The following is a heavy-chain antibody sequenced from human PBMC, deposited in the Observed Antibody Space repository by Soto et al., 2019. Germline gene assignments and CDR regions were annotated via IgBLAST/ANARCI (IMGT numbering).Heavy chain of an antibody. J-gene: IGHJ6*03. V-gene: IGHV3-7*01. CDR2: IKQDGSEK. D-gene: IGHD1-1*01. CDR3: ARAGEYYYYYYMDV. Sequence: GGSMRLSCAASGLTFSSYWVSWVRQEPGKGLEWVANIKQDGSEKYYVDSVKGRFTISRDNAKNSLYLQMNSLRAEDTAVYYCARAGEYYYYYYMDVWGKGTTVTVSS. CDR1: GLTFSSYW.